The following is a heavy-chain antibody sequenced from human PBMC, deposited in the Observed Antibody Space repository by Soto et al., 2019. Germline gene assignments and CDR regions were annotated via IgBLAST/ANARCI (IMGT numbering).Heavy chain of an antibody. Sequence: QVQLQESGPGLVRPSETLSLTCTVAGDSVSSGSHHWNWIRQAPGKGLEWIGSIYFTGRTNHNHSLKSRVTISVDTSKNHLSLNLTSVTAADTAVYYCARDLVAIGGRVYAFDLWGQGTMVTVSS. CDR2: IYFTGRT. CDR1: GDSVSSGSHH. J-gene: IGHJ3*01. CDR3: ARDLVAIGGRVYAFDL. D-gene: IGHD2-21*01. V-gene: IGHV4-61*03.